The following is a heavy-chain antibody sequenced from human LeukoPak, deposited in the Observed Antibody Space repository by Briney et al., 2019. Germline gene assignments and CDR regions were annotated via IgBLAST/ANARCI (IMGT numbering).Heavy chain of an antibody. CDR3: ASGITFGGVIAPPSLG. CDR2: ISSSSSYI. Sequence: GGSLRLSCAASGFTFSSYAMSWVRQAPGKGLEWVSSISSSSSYIYYADSVKGRFTISRDNAKNSLYLQMNSLRAEDTAVYYCASGITFGGVIAPPSLGGGQGTLVTVSS. CDR1: GFTFSSYA. J-gene: IGHJ4*02. D-gene: IGHD3-16*02. V-gene: IGHV3-21*01.